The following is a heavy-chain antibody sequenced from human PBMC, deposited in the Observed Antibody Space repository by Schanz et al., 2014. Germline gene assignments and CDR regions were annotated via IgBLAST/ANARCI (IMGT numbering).Heavy chain of an antibody. V-gene: IGHV3-48*02. CDR1: GFTFFTYN. CDR2: IGSSSTTM. D-gene: IGHD6-25*01. CDR3: VSGYTSGF. J-gene: IGHJ4*02. Sequence: EVYLVESGGGLVQPGGSLRLSCAASGFTFFTYNMNWVRQAPGRGLEWISYIGSSSTTMYYADSVKGRFTISRDNAKNSLYLQMNSLRDEDTAVYYCVSGYTSGFWGQGTLVTVSS.